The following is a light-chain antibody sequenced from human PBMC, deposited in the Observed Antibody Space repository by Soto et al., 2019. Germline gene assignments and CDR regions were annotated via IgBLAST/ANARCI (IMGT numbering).Light chain of an antibody. J-gene: IGKJ3*01. V-gene: IGKV3-20*01. CDR1: QSVSSSY. CDR2: GAS. Sequence: EIVLTQSPGTLSLSPGERATLSCRASQSVSSSYLAWYQQKPGQAPRLLIYGASSRATGIPDRFSGSGSGTDFTLPISRLEPEDFAVYYCQQYGSSPRLFTFGPGTKVDIK. CDR3: QQYGSSPRLFT.